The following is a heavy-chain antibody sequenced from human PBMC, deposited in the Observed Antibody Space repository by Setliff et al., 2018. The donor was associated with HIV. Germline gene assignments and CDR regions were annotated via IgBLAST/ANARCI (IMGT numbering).Heavy chain of an antibody. J-gene: IGHJ6*03. CDR3: ARTREMVTINYFYYYMDV. V-gene: IGHV1-69*13. Sequence: SVKVSCKASGGSFRSSAISWVRQAPGQGLEWMGGIIPVFGTTKYAQKFQGRLAITADESTTTAYMELSSLRSEDTALYYCARTREMVTINYFYYYMDVWGKGTSVTVSS. D-gene: IGHD5-18*01. CDR1: GGSFRSSA. CDR2: IIPVFGTT.